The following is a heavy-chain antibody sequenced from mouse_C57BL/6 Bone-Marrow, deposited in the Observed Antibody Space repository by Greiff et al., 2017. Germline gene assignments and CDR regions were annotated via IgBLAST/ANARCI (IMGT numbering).Heavy chain of an antibody. J-gene: IGHJ2*01. CDR2: IYPGSGST. CDR1: GYTFTSYW. V-gene: IGHV1-55*01. CDR3: ARMEGY. Sequence: VKLMESGAELVKPGASVKMSCKASGYTFTSYWITWVKQRPGQGLEWIGDIYPGSGSTNYNEKFKSKATLTVDTSSSTAYMQLSSLTSEDSAVYYCARMEGYWGQGTTLTVSS.